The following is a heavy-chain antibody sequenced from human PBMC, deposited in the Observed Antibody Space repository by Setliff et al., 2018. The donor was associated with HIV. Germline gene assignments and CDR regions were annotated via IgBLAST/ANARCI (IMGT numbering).Heavy chain of an antibody. Sequence: QPGGSLRLSCAASGFILSDYYVDWVRQAPGKGLEWIGRSRNKANSYSTEYVASVKGRFFISVDESQNSVFLQMNSLKTEDTAVYYCARDDLGPDDAFDIWGQGTLVTVSS. CDR1: GFILSDYY. CDR2: SRNKANSYST. D-gene: IGHD7-27*01. V-gene: IGHV3-72*01. J-gene: IGHJ3*02. CDR3: ARDDLGPDDAFDI.